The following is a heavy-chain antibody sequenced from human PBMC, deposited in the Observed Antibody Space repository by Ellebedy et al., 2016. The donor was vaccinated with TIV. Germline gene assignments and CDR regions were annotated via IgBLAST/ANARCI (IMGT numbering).Heavy chain of an antibody. D-gene: IGHD5-24*01. CDR1: GFTFSFYT. CDR3: ASPLEMTTILAFDY. V-gene: IGHV3-30-3*01. J-gene: IGHJ4*02. CDR2: ISYDGTNK. Sequence: PGGSLRLSCAASGFTFSFYTMHWVRQAPGKGLEWVADISYDGTNKYYADSVKGRFTISRDNSKNTLYLQMNSLRAEDTAVYYCASPLEMTTILAFDYWGQGTLVIVSS.